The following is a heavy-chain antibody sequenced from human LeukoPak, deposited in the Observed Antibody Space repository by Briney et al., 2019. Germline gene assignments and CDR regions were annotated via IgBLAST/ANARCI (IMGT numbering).Heavy chain of an antibody. D-gene: IGHD2-8*01. CDR3: ARARGVYYGMDV. Sequence: GGSLRLSCAASGFTFTNAWMHWVRQAPGKGLEWVGRIKSKTDGGTTDYAAPVEGRFTISRDNSKNTLYLQMNSLRAEDTAVYYCARARGVYYGMDVWGQGTTVTVSS. CDR2: IKSKTDGGTT. CDR1: GFTFTNAW. J-gene: IGHJ6*02. V-gene: IGHV3-15*07.